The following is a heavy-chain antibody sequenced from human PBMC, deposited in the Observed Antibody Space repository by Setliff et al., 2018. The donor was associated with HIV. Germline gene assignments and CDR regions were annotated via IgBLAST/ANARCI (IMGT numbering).Heavy chain of an antibody. Sequence: SETLSLTCTVSGGSISSGDYYWSWIRQPPGKGLEWIGYIYYSGSTYYNPSLKSRVTISVDTSKNQFSLKLSSVTAADTAVYYCVSQYGSGSYLNYWSQGTLVTVSS. V-gene: IGHV4-30-4*08. CDR1: GGSISSGDYY. CDR3: VSQYGSGSYLNY. CDR2: IYYSGST. D-gene: IGHD3-10*01. J-gene: IGHJ4*02.